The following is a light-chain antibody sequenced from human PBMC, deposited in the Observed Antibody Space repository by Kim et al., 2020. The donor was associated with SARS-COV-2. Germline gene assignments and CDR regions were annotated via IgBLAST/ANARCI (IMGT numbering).Light chain of an antibody. CDR1: NSDVGGYNY. CDR3: GSYTTSSTWV. J-gene: IGLJ3*02. V-gene: IGLV2-14*03. CDR2: DVS. Sequence: QSALTQPASVSGSPGQSITISCTGTNSDVGGYNYVSWYQQHPGKAPKVVIYDVSYRPSGVSTRFSGSKSGNTASLTISGLQAEDEADYYCGSYTTSSTWVFGGGTQLTVL.